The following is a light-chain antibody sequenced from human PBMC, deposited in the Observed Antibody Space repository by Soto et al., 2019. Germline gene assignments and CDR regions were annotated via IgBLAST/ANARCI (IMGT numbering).Light chain of an antibody. CDR3: CSYVSSISYV. CDR2: EVS. Sequence: QSALTQPASVSGSPGQWVTISCTGTGSDFGGYNYVSWYQQPPGKAPKLVIYEVSNRPSGVSHRFSGSKSGNTASLTISGLQAEDEADYYCCSYVSSISYVFGTGTKVTVL. J-gene: IGLJ1*01. V-gene: IGLV2-14*01. CDR1: GSDFGGYNY.